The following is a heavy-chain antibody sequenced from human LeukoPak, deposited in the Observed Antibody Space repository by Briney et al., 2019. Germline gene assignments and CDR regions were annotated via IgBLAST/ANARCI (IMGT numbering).Heavy chain of an antibody. CDR1: GFTFSNYV. D-gene: IGHD6-19*01. V-gene: IGHV3-23*01. J-gene: IGHJ4*02. CDR3: AKRGPAGAGKSPDYFEY. CDR2: ITGSGDNS. Sequence: PGGSLRLSCAASGFTFSNYVMSWVRQAPGKGLEWVSAITGSGDNSYYADSVKGRFTISRDNSKNTLYLQMNSLRAEDTAVYYCAKRGPAGAGKSPDYFEYWGQGTLVTVSS.